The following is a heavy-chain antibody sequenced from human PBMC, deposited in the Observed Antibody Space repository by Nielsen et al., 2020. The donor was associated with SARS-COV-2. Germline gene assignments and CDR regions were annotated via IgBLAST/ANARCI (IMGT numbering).Heavy chain of an antibody. V-gene: IGHV1-69*13. D-gene: IGHD5-18*01. CDR2: IIPIFGTA. CDR1: GGTFSSYA. Sequence: SVKVSCKASGGTFSSYAISWVRQAPGQGLEWMGGIIPIFGTANYAQKFQGRVTITADESTSTAYMELSSLRSDDTAVYYCARDDVDTAMVWGQGTLVTVSS. J-gene: IGHJ4*02. CDR3: ARDDVDTAMV.